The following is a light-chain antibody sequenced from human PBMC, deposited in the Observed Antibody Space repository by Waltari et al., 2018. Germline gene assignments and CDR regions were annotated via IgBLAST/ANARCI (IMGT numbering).Light chain of an antibody. CDR1: QSVSSY. CDR3: QQRSNWPRT. CDR2: DAS. J-gene: IGKJ2*01. V-gene: IGKV3-11*01. Sequence: EIVLTQSPATLSLSPGERATLPCRASQSVSSYLAWYQQKPGQGPRLLIYDASNRAPGIPARFSGSGSGTDFTLTISSLEPEDFAVYYCQQRSNWPRTFGQGTKLEIK.